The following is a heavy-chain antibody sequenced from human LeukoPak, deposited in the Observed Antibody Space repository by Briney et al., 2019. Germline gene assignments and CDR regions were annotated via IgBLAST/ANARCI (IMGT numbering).Heavy chain of an antibody. D-gene: IGHD3-9*01. V-gene: IGHV3-7*01. CDR3: ATHGYSELRYFDWSTNE. CDR2: IMEDGSEK. J-gene: IGHJ4*02. CDR1: GFTFSSHW. Sequence: GGSLRLSCVVSGFTFSSHWMSWVRQAPGKGREWGANIMEDGSEKYYVDSVKGRFTISRDNAKKSLYLQMDSLRAEDTAVYYCATHGYSELRYFDWSTNEWGQGTLVTVSS.